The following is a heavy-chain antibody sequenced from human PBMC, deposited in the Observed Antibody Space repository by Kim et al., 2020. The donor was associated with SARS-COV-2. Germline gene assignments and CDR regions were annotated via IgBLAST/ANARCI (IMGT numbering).Heavy chain of an antibody. Sequence: ASVKVSCKASGYTFTGYYMHWVRQAPGQGLEWMGLINPNSGGTNYAQKFQGRVTMTRDTSISTAYMELSRLRSDDTAVYYCASAPYSSGWHGFRYWGQGTLVTVSS. CDR3: ASAPYSSGWHGFRY. D-gene: IGHD6-19*01. V-gene: IGHV1-2*02. CDR1: GYTFTGYY. J-gene: IGHJ4*02. CDR2: INPNSGGT.